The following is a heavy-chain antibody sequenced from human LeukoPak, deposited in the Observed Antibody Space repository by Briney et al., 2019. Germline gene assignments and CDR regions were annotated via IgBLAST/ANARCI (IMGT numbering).Heavy chain of an antibody. CDR2: ISWNSDTR. J-gene: IGHJ4*02. CDR1: GFTFDDYA. CDR3: VRDSDRVRDY. D-gene: IGHD5/OR15-5a*01. Sequence: PGRSLRLSCAVSGFTFDDYAMHWVRQVPGKGLEWVAGISWNSDTRGYVDSVKGRFTISRDNARNSLYLQMNSLRVEDTAVYYCVRDSDRVRDYWGQGTLVTVSS. V-gene: IGHV3-9*01.